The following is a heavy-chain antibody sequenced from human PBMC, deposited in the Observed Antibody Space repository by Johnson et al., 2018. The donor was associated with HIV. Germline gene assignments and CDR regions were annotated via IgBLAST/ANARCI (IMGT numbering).Heavy chain of an antibody. CDR1: GFTFSDNY. CDR3: ARATYSSSKAHAFDI. Sequence: QVQLVESGGGLVQPGGSLRLSCAASGFTFSDNYMSWIRQAPGKGLEWVSYISTSGSNIYYADSVKGRFTISRDNAKNSLYLQMNSLRAEDTAVYYCARATYSSSKAHAFDIWGQGTLVTVSS. V-gene: IGHV3-11*04. J-gene: IGHJ3*02. D-gene: IGHD6-6*01. CDR2: ISTSGSNI.